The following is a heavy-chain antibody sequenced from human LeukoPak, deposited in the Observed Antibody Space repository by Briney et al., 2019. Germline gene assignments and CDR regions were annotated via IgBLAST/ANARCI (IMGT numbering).Heavy chain of an antibody. J-gene: IGHJ4*02. Sequence: GASVKVSCKASGYTFTSYDINWVRQATGQGLEWMGWMNPNSGNTGYAQKFQGRVTITRNTSISTAYMELSSLRSEDTAVYYCARGVFTIFGVVIIEAAHFDYWGQGTLVTVSS. V-gene: IGHV1-8*03. D-gene: IGHD3-3*01. CDR3: ARGVFTIFGVVIIEAAHFDY. CDR2: MNPNSGNT. CDR1: GYTFTSYD.